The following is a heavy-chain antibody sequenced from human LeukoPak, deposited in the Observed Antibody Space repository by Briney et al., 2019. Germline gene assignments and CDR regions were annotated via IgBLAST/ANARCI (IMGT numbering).Heavy chain of an antibody. CDR3: ATDSTYCDSSGYQFGFDY. J-gene: IGHJ4*02. V-gene: IGHV1-24*01. Sequence: GASVKVSCKVSGYTLTELSMHWVRQAPGKGLEWMGGFDPEDGETIYAQKFQGRVTMTEDTSTDTAYMELSSLRSEDTAVYYCATDSTYCDSSGYQFGFDYWGQGTLVTVSS. CDR1: GYTLTELS. CDR2: FDPEDGET. D-gene: IGHD3-22*01.